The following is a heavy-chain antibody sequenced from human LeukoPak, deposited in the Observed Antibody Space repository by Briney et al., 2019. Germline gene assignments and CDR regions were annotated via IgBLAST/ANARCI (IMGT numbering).Heavy chain of an antibody. D-gene: IGHD3-10*01. Sequence: PSETLSLTCTVSGGSISSSSYYWGWIRQPPGKGLEWIGSIYYSGSTYYNPSLKSRVTISVDTSKNQFSLKLSSVTAADTAVYYCATRGMVRGAKGYFDYWGQGTLVTVSS. CDR1: GGSISSSSYY. CDR2: IYYSGST. CDR3: ATRGMVRGAKGYFDY. V-gene: IGHV4-39*01. J-gene: IGHJ4*02.